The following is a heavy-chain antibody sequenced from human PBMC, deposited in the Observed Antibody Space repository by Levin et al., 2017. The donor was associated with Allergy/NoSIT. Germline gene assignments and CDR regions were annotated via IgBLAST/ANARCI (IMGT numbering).Heavy chain of an antibody. Sequence: GESLKIPCAASGFTFSTYYMNWVRQAPGKGLEWVSSISDRNSDIQYADSMKGRCTISRDNTKNSLYLQMNSLRAEDTAVYYCARAAALTSPLTYWGQGTLVTVSS. CDR2: ISDRNSDI. J-gene: IGHJ4*02. D-gene: IGHD3-9*01. V-gene: IGHV3-21*01. CDR1: GFTFSTYY. CDR3: ARAAALTSPLTY.